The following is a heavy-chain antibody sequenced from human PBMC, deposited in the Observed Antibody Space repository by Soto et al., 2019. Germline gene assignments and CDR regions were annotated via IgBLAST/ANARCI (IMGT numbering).Heavy chain of an antibody. D-gene: IGHD3-22*01. CDR2: FYYDGRT. CDR1: GASFSDANYY. Sequence: SETLSLTCIVSGASFSDANYYWVWIRQPPGEGLEWIGSFYYDGRTYYNASLKSRVTISVDTSKNHFSLMLTSVTAADTAVYYCARRSPIVVALTWGQGILVPVSS. CDR3: ARRSPIVVALT. V-gene: IGHV4-39*02. J-gene: IGHJ4*02.